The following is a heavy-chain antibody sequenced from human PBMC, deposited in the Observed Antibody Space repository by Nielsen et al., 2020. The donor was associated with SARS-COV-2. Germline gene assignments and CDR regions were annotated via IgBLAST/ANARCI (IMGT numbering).Heavy chain of an antibody. CDR1: GFTFDDYA. CDR3: ARDRTGLSYFDY. V-gene: IGHV3-9*01. Sequence: SLKISCAASGFTFDDYAMHWVRQAPGKGLEWVSGISWNSGSIGYADSMKGRFTISRDNAKNTVYLQMNTLRAEDTAVYWCARDRTGLSYFDYWGQGTLVTVSS. J-gene: IGHJ4*02. D-gene: IGHD3/OR15-3a*01. CDR2: ISWNSGSI.